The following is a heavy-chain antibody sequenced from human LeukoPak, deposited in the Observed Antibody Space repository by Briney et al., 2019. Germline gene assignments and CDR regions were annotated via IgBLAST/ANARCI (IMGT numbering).Heavy chain of an antibody. CDR1: GHTFTSYD. D-gene: IGHD1-26*01. CDR2: INPNSGGT. Sequence: GASVKVSCKASGHTFTSYDISWVRQAPGQGLEWMGWINPNSGGTNYAQKFQGRVTMTRDTSISTAYMDLSRLRSDDTAVYYCARGSIVGATFDYFDYWGQGTLVTVSS. CDR3: ARGSIVGATFDYFDY. V-gene: IGHV1-2*02. J-gene: IGHJ4*02.